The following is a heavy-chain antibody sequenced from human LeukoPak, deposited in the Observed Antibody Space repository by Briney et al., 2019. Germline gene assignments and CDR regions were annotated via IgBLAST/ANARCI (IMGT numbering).Heavy chain of an antibody. CDR2: ISFDGSNK. V-gene: IGHV3-30-3*01. CDR1: GFTFSSYA. Sequence: GGSLRLSCAASGFTFSSYAIHWVRQAPGKGLGWVAFISFDGSNKYYADSVKGRFTISRDNSKNTLYLQMNSLRAEDTAVYYCARAGPPYSSSELYYFDYWGQGTLVTVSS. CDR3: ARAGPPYSSSELYYFDY. J-gene: IGHJ4*02. D-gene: IGHD6-6*01.